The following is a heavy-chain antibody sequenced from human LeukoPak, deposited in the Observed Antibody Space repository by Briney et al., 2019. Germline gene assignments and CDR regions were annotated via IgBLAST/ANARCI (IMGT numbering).Heavy chain of an antibody. CDR1: GGSFSSSSYY. Sequence: KSSETLSLTCTVFGGSFSSSSYYWGWIRQPPGKGLEWIGEINHSGSTNYNPSLKSRVAISVDTSKNQFSLKLSSVTAADTAVYYCARAGYSYGHRVYFFDCWGQGTPVTVSS. V-gene: IGHV4-39*07. J-gene: IGHJ4*02. D-gene: IGHD5-18*01. CDR3: ARAGYSYGHRVYFFDC. CDR2: INHSGST.